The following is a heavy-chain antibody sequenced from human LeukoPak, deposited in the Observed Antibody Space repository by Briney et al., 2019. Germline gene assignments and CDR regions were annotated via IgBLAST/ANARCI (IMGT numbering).Heavy chain of an antibody. CDR1: GFTFGDYA. V-gene: IGHV3-49*04. CDR3: ARDSLRYFDWLHYGMDV. J-gene: IGHJ6*04. CDR2: IRSKAYGGTT. D-gene: IGHD3-9*01. Sequence: GGSLRLSCTASGFTFGDYAMSWVRQAPGKGLEWVGFIRSKAYGGTTEYAASVKGRFTISRDDSKSIAYLQMNSLRAEDTAVYYCARDSLRYFDWLHYGMDVWGKGTTVTVSS.